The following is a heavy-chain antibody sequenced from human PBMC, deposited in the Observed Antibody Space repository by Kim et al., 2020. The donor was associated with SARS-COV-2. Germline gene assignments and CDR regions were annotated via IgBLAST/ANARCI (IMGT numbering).Heavy chain of an antibody. CDR1: GYTFTSYY. J-gene: IGHJ5*02. CDR2: INPSGGST. D-gene: IGHD5-12*01. CDR3: ARGGRMRMATIENWFDP. V-gene: IGHV1-46*01. Sequence: ASVKVSCKASGYTFTSYYMHWVRQAPEQGLEWMGIINPSGGSTSYAQKFQGRVTMTRDTSTSTVYMELSSLRSEDTAVYYCARGGRMRMATIENWFDPWGQGTLVTVSS.